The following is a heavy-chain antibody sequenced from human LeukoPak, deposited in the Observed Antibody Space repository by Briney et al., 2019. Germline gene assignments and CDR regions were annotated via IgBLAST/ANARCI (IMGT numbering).Heavy chain of an antibody. Sequence: SETLSLTCTISGGSISTSRYYWGWVRQPPGKGLEWIGTIFYSGSTYYNPSLESRVTMSVDTSKNQFSLNLGSVTAADSALYFCARHVPSALRIVVVTSDWYFDLWGRGTLVTVSS. CDR3: ARHVPSALRIVVVTSDWYFDL. D-gene: IGHD2-21*02. V-gene: IGHV4-39*01. CDR1: GGSISTSRYY. J-gene: IGHJ2*01. CDR2: IFYSGST.